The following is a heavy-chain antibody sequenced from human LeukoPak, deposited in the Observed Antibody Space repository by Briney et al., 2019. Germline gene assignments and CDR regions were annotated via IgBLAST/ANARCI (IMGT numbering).Heavy chain of an antibody. V-gene: IGHV1-2*02. CDR1: GYTLTGYC. J-gene: IGHJ4*02. CDR2: INTESGAT. D-gene: IGHD6-19*01. CDR3: ARDLGISGWYAPPLGYFDY. Sequence: ASVKVSCKASGYTLTGYCMHWVRQAPGQGLEWLGWINTESGATNYAQNFQGRVTMTRDTSMSTTYMELKRLRSDDTAVYYCARDLGISGWYAPPLGYFDYWGQGTLLTVSP.